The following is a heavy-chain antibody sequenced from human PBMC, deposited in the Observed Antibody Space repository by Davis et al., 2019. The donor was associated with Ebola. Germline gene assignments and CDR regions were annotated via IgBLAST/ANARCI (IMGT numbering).Heavy chain of an antibody. CDR1: GFTFSSYG. CDR2: ISYDGSNK. Sequence: PGGSLRLSCAASGFTFSSYGMHWVRQAPGKGLEWVAVISYDGSNKYYADSVKGRFTISRDNSKNTLYLQMSSLRGEDTAVYYCGQDLGSYLAYWGQGTLVTVSS. D-gene: IGHD1-26*01. CDR3: GQDLGSYLAY. J-gene: IGHJ4*02. V-gene: IGHV3-33*05.